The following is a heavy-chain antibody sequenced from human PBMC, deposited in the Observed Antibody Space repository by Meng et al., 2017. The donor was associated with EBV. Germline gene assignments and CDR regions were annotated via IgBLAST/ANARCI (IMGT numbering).Heavy chain of an antibody. CDR2: FLPRLGAP. Sequence: QVQWVRCAHELTKAVSSVTVSCTASGGPFQYYATSWVRQAPGQGLEWLGGFLPRLGAPNYAQKFHGRVKITADESTSTHYMDLSSLRSEDTAIYYCASESGRGYTPDYWGQGTLVTVSS. CDR1: GGPFQYYA. CDR3: ASESGRGYTPDY. J-gene: IGHJ4*02. D-gene: IGHD3-10*01. V-gene: IGHV1-69*01.